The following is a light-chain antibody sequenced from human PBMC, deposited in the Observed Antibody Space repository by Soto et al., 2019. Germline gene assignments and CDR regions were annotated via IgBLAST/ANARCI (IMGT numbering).Light chain of an antibody. Sequence: QSVLTQPASVSGSPGQSITISCTGTSSDVGGYNYVSWYQHHAGKVPKLMIYDVSNRPSGVSNRFSGSKSGNTASLTISGLQAEDEADYYCSSYSSSSTPYVFGTGTKVTVL. J-gene: IGLJ1*01. CDR3: SSYSSSSTPYV. V-gene: IGLV2-14*03. CDR2: DVS. CDR1: SSDVGGYNY.